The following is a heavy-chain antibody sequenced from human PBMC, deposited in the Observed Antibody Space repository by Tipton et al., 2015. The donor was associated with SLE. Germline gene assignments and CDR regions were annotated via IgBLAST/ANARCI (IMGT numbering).Heavy chain of an antibody. D-gene: IGHD1-20*01. CDR3: ARYTWDDIDY. CDR1: GGSISSGGYY. CDR2: IYFSGNT. V-gene: IGHV4-31*03. Sequence: TLSLTCTVSGGSISSGGYYWSWIRQHPGKGLEYIGYIYFSGNTYYNPSLKSRITISVDTSNNQFSLKLSSVTAADTAVYYCARYTWDDIDYWGQGTLVTVSS. J-gene: IGHJ4*02.